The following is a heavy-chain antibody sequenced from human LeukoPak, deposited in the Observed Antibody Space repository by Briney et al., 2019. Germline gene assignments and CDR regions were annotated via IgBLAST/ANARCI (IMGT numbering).Heavy chain of an antibody. V-gene: IGHV1-46*01. CDR1: GYTLTSYY. J-gene: IGHJ6*02. Sequence: ASVKVSCKASGYTLTSYYMHWVRQAPGQGLEWMGIINPSGGSTSYAQKFQGRVTMTRDTSTSTVYMELSSLRSEDTAVYYCARGAYCGGDCYSVRGYYYGMDVWGQGTTVTVSS. CDR3: ARGAYCGGDCYSVRGYYYGMDV. CDR2: INPSGGST. D-gene: IGHD2-21*02.